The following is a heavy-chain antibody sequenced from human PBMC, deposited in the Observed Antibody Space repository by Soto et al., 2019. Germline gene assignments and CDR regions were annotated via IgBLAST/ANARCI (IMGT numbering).Heavy chain of an antibody. CDR1: GFTFNTYP. V-gene: IGHV3-23*01. CDR3: AKLLSVGVTRAPMD. Sequence: EVQLLDSGGGLVRPGGSLRLSCAASGFTFNTYPMSWVRQAPGKGLEWVSAISTRGGSTYYADSVKGRFTISRDNSKKTALLQMSSVRAPDTPAYYCAKLLSVGVTRAPMD. CDR2: ISTRGGST. J-gene: IGHJ6*01. D-gene: IGHD2-15*01.